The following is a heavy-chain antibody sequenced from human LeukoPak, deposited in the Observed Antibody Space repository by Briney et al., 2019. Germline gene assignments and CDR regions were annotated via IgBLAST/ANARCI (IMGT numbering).Heavy chain of an antibody. J-gene: IGHJ4*02. D-gene: IGHD4-11*01. CDR3: ARRLDHDYSEGKGRYCFDY. CDR1: GYSFSNYW. CDR2: IYPGDSDT. Sequence: GESLKISCEGSGYSFSNYWIGWIRQMPGKGLKYMGIIYPGDSDTGYSPSFQGQVTISVDKSISTAYLQWSSLKTSDTAIYFCARRLDHDYSEGKGRYCFDYWGQGTLVTVSS. V-gene: IGHV5-51*01.